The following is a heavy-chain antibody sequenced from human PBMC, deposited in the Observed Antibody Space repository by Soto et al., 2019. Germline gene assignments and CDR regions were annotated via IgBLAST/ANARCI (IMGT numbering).Heavy chain of an antibody. D-gene: IGHD6-6*01. Sequence: QVQLVESGGGVVQPGRSLRLSCAASGFTFSSYAMHWVRQAPGKGLEWVAVISYDGSNKYYADSVKGRFTISRDNSKNTRYLQMNSLRAEDTAVYYCARGSSSSYYFDYWGQGTLVTVSS. CDR3: ARGSSSSYYFDY. CDR1: GFTFSSYA. J-gene: IGHJ4*02. CDR2: ISYDGSNK. V-gene: IGHV3-30-3*01.